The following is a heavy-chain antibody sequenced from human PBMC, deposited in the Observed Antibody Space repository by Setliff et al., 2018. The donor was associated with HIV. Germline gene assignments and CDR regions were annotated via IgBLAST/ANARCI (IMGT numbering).Heavy chain of an antibody. CDR3: ARQMTIPGVAVTPVDY. CDR1: GGSIRSYY. CDR2: VFYNGDT. D-gene: IGHD3-3*01. J-gene: IGHJ4*02. Sequence: LSLTYTVSGGSIRSYYWSWIRQSPGKGLEWIGYVFYNGDTASNPSLKSRLTISVDTSKSQFSLKLTSVTAADTAVYYCARQMTIPGVAVTPVDYWGQGALVTVSS. V-gene: IGHV4-59*08.